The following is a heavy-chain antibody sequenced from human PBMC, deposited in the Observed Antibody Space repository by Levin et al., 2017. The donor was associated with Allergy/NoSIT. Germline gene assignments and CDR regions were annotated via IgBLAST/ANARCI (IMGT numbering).Heavy chain of an antibody. J-gene: IGHJ4*02. V-gene: IGHV4-59*01. CDR2: IYYSGST. CDR3: ARGPSGGLCDY. CDR1: GGSISHYY. D-gene: IGHD3-10*01. Sequence: PSETLSLTCTVSGGSISHYYWSWIRQPPGKGLEWIGYIYYSGSTYYNPSLKSRVTISVDTSKNQFSLNLSSVTAADTAVYYCARGPSGGLCDYWGQGTLVPVSS.